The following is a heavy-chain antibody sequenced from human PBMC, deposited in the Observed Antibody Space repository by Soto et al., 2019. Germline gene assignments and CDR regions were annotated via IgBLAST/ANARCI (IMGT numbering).Heavy chain of an antibody. CDR3: ARPYCSTTSCHNWFDP. J-gene: IGHJ5*02. CDR1: GYTFTTYG. CDR2: ISTYNGDT. D-gene: IGHD2-2*01. V-gene: IGHV1-18*01. Sequence: ASVKVSCQASGYTFTTYGISWVRQAPGQGLEWMGWISTYNGDTNYAQKLQGRVTMTTDTSTSTAYMELRSLRSDDTAVYYCARPYCSTTSCHNWFDPWGQGTLVTVSS.